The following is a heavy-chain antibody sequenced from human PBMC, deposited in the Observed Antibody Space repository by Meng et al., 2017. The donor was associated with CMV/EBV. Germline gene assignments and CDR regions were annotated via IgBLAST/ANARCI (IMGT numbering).Heavy chain of an antibody. D-gene: IGHD1-7*01. CDR3: ARVLRQTSDFDD. Sequence: SCKASGYSFSGYYMHWVRQAPGQGLEWMGWINPNSGGTNFAQKFQGRVTMTRDTSISTAYMELSRLRSDDTAVYYRARVLRQTSDFDDWGQGTLVTVSS. CDR2: INPNSGGT. V-gene: IGHV1-2*02. CDR1: GYSFSGYY. J-gene: IGHJ4*02.